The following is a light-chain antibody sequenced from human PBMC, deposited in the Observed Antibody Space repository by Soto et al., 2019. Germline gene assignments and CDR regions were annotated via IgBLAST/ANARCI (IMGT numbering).Light chain of an antibody. CDR1: QSVSSSY. V-gene: IGKV3-20*01. J-gene: IGKJ4*01. Sequence: EIVLTQSPGTLTLSPGERATLSCRASQSVSSSYLAWYQQKPGQAPRLLIYGASSRATGIPDRFSGSGSGTDFTLTVSRLESEDFAVYYCQQYGSSPLTFGGGTKEDI. CDR2: GAS. CDR3: QQYGSSPLT.